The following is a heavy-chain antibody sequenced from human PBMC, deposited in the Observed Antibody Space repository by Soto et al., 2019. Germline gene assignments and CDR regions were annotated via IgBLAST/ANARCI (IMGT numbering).Heavy chain of an antibody. J-gene: IGHJ2*01. V-gene: IGHV4-4*02. CDR3: ARDSKSNRPYYGDFEYWYFDL. CDR2: IYHSGST. D-gene: IGHD4-17*01. Sequence: QVQLQESGPGLVKPSGTLSLTCAVSSGSISSSNWWSWVRQPPGKGLEWIGEIYHSGSTNYNPSLKSRVTISVDQSKNQFSLKLSSVAAADTAVYYCARDSKSNRPYYGDFEYWYFDLLGRGTLVTVSS. CDR1: SGSISSSNW.